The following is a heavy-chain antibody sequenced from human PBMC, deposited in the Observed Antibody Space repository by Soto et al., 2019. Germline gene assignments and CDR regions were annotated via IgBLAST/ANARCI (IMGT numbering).Heavy chain of an antibody. D-gene: IGHD5-12*01. Sequence: GGPLRVSCPAAGLTFVGYAMHWVRQTPGKGLEYVSAISSNGGSTYYADSVKGRFTISRDNSKNTLYLQMSSLRAEDTAVYYCVKDQGGYSGYVFDYWGQGTLVTVSS. J-gene: IGHJ4*02. CDR2: ISSNGGST. CDR1: GLTFVGYA. V-gene: IGHV3-64D*06. CDR3: VKDQGGYSGYVFDY.